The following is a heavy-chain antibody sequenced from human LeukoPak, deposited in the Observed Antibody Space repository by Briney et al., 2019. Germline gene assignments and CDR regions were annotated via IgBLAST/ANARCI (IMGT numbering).Heavy chain of an antibody. Sequence: GGSLRLSCAASGFTFSSHGMHWVRQAPGKGLEWVALIWYDGSKKNYADSVKGRFTSSRDDSKSTLYLQINSLRAEDTAVYYCAKDLSYGSNWFDPWGQGTLVTVSS. CDR1: GFTFSSHG. CDR2: IWYDGSKK. J-gene: IGHJ5*02. V-gene: IGHV3-33*06. CDR3: AKDLSYGSNWFDP. D-gene: IGHD5-18*01.